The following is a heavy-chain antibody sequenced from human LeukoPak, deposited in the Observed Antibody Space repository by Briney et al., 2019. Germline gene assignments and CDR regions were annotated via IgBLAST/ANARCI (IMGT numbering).Heavy chain of an antibody. CDR1: GYSISSGYY. CDR2: IYHSGST. Sequence: SETLSLTRAVPGYSISSGYYWGWIRQPPGKGLEWIGSIYHSGSTYYNPSLKSRVTISVDTSKNQFSLKLSSVTAADTAVYYCARVQSITMIVVVAENYFDYWGQGTLVTVSS. J-gene: IGHJ4*02. CDR3: ARVQSITMIVVVAENYFDY. D-gene: IGHD3-22*01. V-gene: IGHV4-38-2*01.